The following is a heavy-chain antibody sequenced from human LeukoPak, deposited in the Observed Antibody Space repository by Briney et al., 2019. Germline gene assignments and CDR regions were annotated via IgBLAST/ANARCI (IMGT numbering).Heavy chain of an antibody. Sequence: SETLSLTCTVSGGSISSSSYYWGWIRQPPGKGLEWIGSIYHSGSTYYNPSLESRVTISVDTSKNQFSLKLSSVTAADTAVYYCAGRPEWELRLVYWGQGTLVTVSS. CDR1: GGSISSSSYY. D-gene: IGHD1-26*01. V-gene: IGHV4-39*07. CDR3: AGRPEWELRLVY. CDR2: IYHSGST. J-gene: IGHJ4*02.